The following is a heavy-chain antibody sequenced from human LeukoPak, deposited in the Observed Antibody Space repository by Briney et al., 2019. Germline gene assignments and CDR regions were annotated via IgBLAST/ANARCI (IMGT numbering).Heavy chain of an antibody. D-gene: IGHD2-2*01. V-gene: IGHV4-34*01. CDR3: ARQPYQLLLYRGFDY. CDR1: GGSFSGYY. Sequence: SETLSLTCAVYGGSFSGYYWSWIRQPPGKGLEWIGEINHSGSTSYNPSLKSRVTISVDTSKNQFSLKLSSVTAADTAVYYCARQPYQLLLYRGFDYWGQGTLVTVSS. J-gene: IGHJ4*02. CDR2: INHSGST.